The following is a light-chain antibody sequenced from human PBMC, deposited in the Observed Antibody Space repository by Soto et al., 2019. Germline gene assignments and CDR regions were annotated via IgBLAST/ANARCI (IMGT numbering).Light chain of an antibody. CDR3: QQYLSTPWT. CDR2: WAS. V-gene: IGKV4-1*01. CDR1: QSVLFSSNNKNY. J-gene: IGKJ1*01. Sequence: DIVMTQSPDSLAVSLGERATIDCRSSQSVLFSSNNKNYFAWFQQRPGQPPKLLISWASTRESGVPDRFSGNGSGTDFTLTISSLQAEDVAVYYCQQYLSTPWTFGQGTRVEIK.